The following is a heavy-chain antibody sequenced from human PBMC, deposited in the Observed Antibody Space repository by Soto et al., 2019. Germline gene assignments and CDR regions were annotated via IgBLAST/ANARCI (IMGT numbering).Heavy chain of an antibody. J-gene: IGHJ5*02. D-gene: IGHD6-13*01. V-gene: IGHV1-2*02. CDR3: ARESGSSWYRGWFDP. CDR2: INPNSGCT. CDR1: GYTFTGYY. Sequence: ASVKFSCKASGYTFTGYYMHWVRQAPGQGLEWMGWINPNSGCTNYAQKFQGRVTMTRDTSISTAYMELSRLRSDDTAVYYCARESGSSWYRGWFDPWGQGTLVTVS.